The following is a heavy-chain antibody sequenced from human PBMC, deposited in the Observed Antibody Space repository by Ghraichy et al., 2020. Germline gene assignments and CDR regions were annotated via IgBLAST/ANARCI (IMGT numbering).Heavy chain of an antibody. Sequence: SETLSLTCTVSGGSISSYYLSWIRQPPGKGLEWIGYIYYSGSTNYNPSLKSRVTISVDTSKNQFSLKLSSVTAADTAVYYCARLRGPNSSGWYDYWGQGTLVTVSS. D-gene: IGHD6-19*01. CDR2: IYYSGST. CDR3: ARLRGPNSSGWYDY. J-gene: IGHJ4*02. CDR1: GGSISSYY. V-gene: IGHV4-59*08.